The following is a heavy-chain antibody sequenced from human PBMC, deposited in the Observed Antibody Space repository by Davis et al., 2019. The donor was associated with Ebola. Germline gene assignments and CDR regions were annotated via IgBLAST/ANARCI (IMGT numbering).Heavy chain of an antibody. J-gene: IGHJ5*02. CDR2: ISVRSIT. CDR1: GLIFSSYA. V-gene: IGHV3-23*01. D-gene: IGHD4-17*01. Sequence: GESLKISCAASGLIFSSYAMSWVRQAPGKGLEWVSSISVRSITYHADSVKGRFTISRDNSKNTLYLQMNSLRAEDTAVYYCAKVHPPTTVTTGWFDPWGQGTLATVSS. CDR3: AKVHPPTTVTTGWFDP.